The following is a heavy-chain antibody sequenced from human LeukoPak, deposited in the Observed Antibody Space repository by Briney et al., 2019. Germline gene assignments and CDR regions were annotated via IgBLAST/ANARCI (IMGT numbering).Heavy chain of an antibody. Sequence: SETLSLTCTVSGGSISSYYWSWIRQPTGKGLEWIGYIYYSGGTNYNPSLKSRVTISVDTSKNQFSLKLSSVTAADTAVYYCARTLSSAYENYDFWSGYYFDYYYGMDVWGQGTTVTVSS. CDR3: ARTLSSAYENYDFWSGYYFDYYYGMDV. CDR1: GGSISSYY. V-gene: IGHV4-59*01. D-gene: IGHD3-3*01. J-gene: IGHJ6*02. CDR2: IYYSGGT.